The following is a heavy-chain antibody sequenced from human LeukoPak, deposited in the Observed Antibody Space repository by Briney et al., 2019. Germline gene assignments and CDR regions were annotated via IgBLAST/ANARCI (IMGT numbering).Heavy chain of an antibody. V-gene: IGHV3-53*01. CDR1: GFTVSNNY. D-gene: IGHD6-19*01. CDR2: FYSGDNT. J-gene: IGHJ4*02. CDR3: AKLPSSGWLDY. Sequence: GGSLRLSCVVSGFTVSNNYMSWVRQAPGKGLEWVSAFYSGDNTYYAGSVKGRFIISRDSSKNTLYLQMNNLRPEDTAMYYCAKLPSSGWLDYWGQGTLVTVSS.